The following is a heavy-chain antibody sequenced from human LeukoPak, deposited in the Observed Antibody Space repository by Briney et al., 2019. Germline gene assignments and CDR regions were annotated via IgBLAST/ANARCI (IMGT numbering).Heavy chain of an antibody. V-gene: IGHV3-48*03. J-gene: IGHJ5*02. D-gene: IGHD1-14*01. CDR3: ARVRINHGWFDP. Sequence: GGSLRLSCAASGFTFSSYEMNWVRQAPGKGLEWVPYISSSGSTIYYADSVKGRFTISRDNAKNSLYLQMNSLRAEDTAVYYCARVRINHGWFDPWGQGTLVTVSS. CDR1: GFTFSSYE. CDR2: ISSSGSTI.